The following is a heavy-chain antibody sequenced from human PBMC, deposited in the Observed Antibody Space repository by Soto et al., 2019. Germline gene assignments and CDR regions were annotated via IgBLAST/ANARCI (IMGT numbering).Heavy chain of an antibody. D-gene: IGHD2-2*01. CDR2: IFYTGTT. Sequence: SETLSLTCSVSGVSISYNSYYWGWLRQPPGKGLEWVGGIFYTGTTYYSPSLKDRVTISVDTSKNSFSLNLTSVTAADTAVYFCARQVVVAPVANAWGQGTLVTVS. V-gene: IGHV4-39*01. CDR3: ARQVVVAPVANA. J-gene: IGHJ5*02. CDR1: GVSISYNSYY.